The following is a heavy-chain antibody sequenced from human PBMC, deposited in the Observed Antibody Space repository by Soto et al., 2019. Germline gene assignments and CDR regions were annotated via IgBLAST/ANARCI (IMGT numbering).Heavy chain of an antibody. CDR1: GGSISGSSYY. V-gene: IGHV4-39*01. J-gene: IGHJ4*02. CDR3: ARLPVTMVRGVNS. CDR2: IYYSGST. Sequence: QLQLQESGPGLVKPSETLSLTCTVSGGSISGSSYYWGWIRQPPGKGLEWIGSIYYSGSTYYNPSLKSRVTISVDTSKNQFSLKLSSVTAADTAVYYCARLPVTMVRGVNSWGQGTLVTVSS. D-gene: IGHD3-10*01.